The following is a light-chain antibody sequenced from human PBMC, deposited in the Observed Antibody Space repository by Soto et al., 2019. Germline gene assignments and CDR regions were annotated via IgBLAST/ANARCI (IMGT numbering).Light chain of an antibody. CDR1: QSISGW. V-gene: IGKV1-5*03. J-gene: IGKJ4*01. CDR2: QAS. CDR3: QQYNTHS. Sequence: DIHGTHAPSMVSASLADRVTMICRASQSISGWLAWYQQKPGKAPKLLIYQASSLETGVPSRFSGSGSGTQFTLTISSLKSDDFGTYYCQQYNTHSFGGGTKVDI.